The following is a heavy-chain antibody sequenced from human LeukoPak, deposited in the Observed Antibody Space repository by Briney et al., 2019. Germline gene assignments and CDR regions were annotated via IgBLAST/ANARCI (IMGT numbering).Heavy chain of an antibody. CDR1: GGSISSGDYY. CDR2: IYYSGST. Sequence: KPSETLSLTCTVSGGSISSGDYYWSWIRQPPGKGLEWIGYIYYSGSTYYNPSPKSRVTISVDTSKNQFSLKLSSVTAADTAVYYCASAAYYYGSGSYVGGWGQGTLVTVSS. J-gene: IGHJ4*02. CDR3: ASAAYYYGSGSYVGG. V-gene: IGHV4-30-4*08. D-gene: IGHD3-10*01.